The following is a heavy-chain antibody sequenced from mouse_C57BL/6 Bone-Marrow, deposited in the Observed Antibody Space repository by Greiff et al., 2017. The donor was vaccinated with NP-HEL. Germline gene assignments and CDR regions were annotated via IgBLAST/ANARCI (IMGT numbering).Heavy chain of an antibody. D-gene: IGHD1-1*01. Sequence: QVQLQQSGSELRSPGSSVKLSCKDFDSAVFPIAYMSWVRQKPAHGFEWIGGILPSIGRTIYGEKFEDKATLDADTLSNTAYLELNSLTSEDSSIYYCAREYYGSSLFAYWGQGTLVTVSA. CDR3: AREYYGSSLFAY. CDR2: ILPSIGRT. J-gene: IGHJ3*01. V-gene: IGHV15-2*01. CDR1: DSAVFPIAY.